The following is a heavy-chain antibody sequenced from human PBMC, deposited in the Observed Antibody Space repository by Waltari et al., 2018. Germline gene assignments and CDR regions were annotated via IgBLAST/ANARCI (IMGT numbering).Heavy chain of an antibody. CDR2: INHSGST. D-gene: IGHD4-17*01. J-gene: IGHJ4*02. V-gene: IGHV4-34*01. Sequence: QVQLQQWGAGLLKPSETLSLTCAVYGGSFSGYYWSWIRQPPGKGLEWIGEINHSGSTNYNPSLKSRVTISVDTSKNQFSLKLSSVTAADTAVYYCASGRPRALRGDYCPFDYWGQGTLVTVSS. CDR3: ASGRPRALRGDYCPFDY. CDR1: GGSFSGYY.